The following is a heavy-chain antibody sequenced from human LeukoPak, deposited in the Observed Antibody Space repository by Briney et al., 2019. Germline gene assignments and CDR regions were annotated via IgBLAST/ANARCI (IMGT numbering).Heavy chain of an antibody. CDR3: AKEIAAAGTGGDY. CDR1: GFTFSSYG. Sequence: PGGSLRLSRAASGFTFSSYGMHWVRQAPGKGLEWVAFIRYDGSSKYYADSVKGRFTISRDNSKNTLYLQMNSLRAEDTAVYYCAKEIAAAGTGGDYWGQGTLVTVSS. D-gene: IGHD6-13*01. CDR2: IRYDGSSK. J-gene: IGHJ4*02. V-gene: IGHV3-30*02.